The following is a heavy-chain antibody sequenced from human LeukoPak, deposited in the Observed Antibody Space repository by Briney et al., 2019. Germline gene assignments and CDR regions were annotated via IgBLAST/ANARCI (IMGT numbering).Heavy chain of an antibody. D-gene: IGHD1-7*01. CDR3: ARRSAGTTVTSPYFDY. CDR2: ISAYNGNT. J-gene: IGHJ4*02. V-gene: IGHV1-18*01. CDR1: GYTFTSYG. Sequence: ASVKVSCKASGYTFTSYGISWVRQAPGQGLEWMGWISAYNGNTNYAQKLQGRVTMTTDTSTSTAYMELRSLRSDDTAVYYCARRSAGTTVTSPYFDYWGQGTLVTVSS.